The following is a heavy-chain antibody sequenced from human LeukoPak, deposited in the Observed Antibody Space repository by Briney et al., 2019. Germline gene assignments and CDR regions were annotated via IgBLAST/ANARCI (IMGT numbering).Heavy chain of an antibody. D-gene: IGHD3-3*01. Sequence: GGSLRLSCAASGFTFSSYGMHWVREAPGKGLEWVAFIRYDGSNKYYADSVKGRFTISRDNSKNTLYLQMNSLRAEDTAVYHCLGVHRFGTPRAFDIWGQGTMVTVSS. CDR2: IRYDGSNK. V-gene: IGHV3-30*02. J-gene: IGHJ3*02. CDR3: LGVHRFGTPRAFDI. CDR1: GFTFSSYG.